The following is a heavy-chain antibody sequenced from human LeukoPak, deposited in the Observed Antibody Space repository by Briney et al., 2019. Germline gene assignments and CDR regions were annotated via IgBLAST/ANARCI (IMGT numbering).Heavy chain of an antibody. V-gene: IGHV3-21*01. J-gene: IGHJ4*02. CDR2: ISSSSSYI. CDR1: GFTFSSYS. Sequence: GGSLRLSCAASGFTFSSYSVNWVRQAPGKGLGWVSSISSSSSYIYYADSVKGRFTISRDNAKNSLYLHMNSLRAEDTAVYYCAREGSYIDYWGQGTLVTVSS. CDR3: AREGSYIDY.